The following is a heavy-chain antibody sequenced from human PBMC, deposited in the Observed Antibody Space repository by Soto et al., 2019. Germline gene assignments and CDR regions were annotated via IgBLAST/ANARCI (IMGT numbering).Heavy chain of an antibody. V-gene: IGHV4-59*11. Sequence: SETLSLTCTVSGGSISNHYWTWIRQPPGKGLEWIGYIYESGNTKYNPSLKSRVTISLDPSRKQFSLKLSSVTAADTAVYFCVRVASYYYFYAMDVWGKGTTVTASS. CDR2: IYESGNT. CDR1: GGSISNHY. CDR3: VRVASYYYFYAMDV. J-gene: IGHJ6*04.